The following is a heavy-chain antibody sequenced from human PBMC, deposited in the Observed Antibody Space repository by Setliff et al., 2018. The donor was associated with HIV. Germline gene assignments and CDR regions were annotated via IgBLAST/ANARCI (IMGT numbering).Heavy chain of an antibody. CDR2: ISAYNGNT. CDR3: ARDGEYYDFWSGYYGVPGYFGY. V-gene: IGHV1-18*01. Sequence: ASVKVSCKASGYTFTSYGISWVRQAPGQGLEWMGWISAYNGNTNYAQKLQGRVTMTTDTSTSTAYMELRSLRSDDTAVYYCARDGEYYDFWSGYYGVPGYFGYWGQGTLVTVSS. J-gene: IGHJ4*02. CDR1: GYTFTSYG. D-gene: IGHD3-3*01.